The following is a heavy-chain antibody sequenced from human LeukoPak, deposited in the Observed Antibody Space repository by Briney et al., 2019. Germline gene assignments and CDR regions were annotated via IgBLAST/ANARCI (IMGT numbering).Heavy chain of an antibody. D-gene: IGHD3-22*01. CDR1: GGSISSYY. CDR2: IYYSGST. Sequence: SETLSLTCTVSGGSISSYYWSWIRQPPGKGLEWIGYIYYSGSTNYNPSLKSRVTISVDTSKNQFSLKLSSVTAADTAVYYCARDYYYDSSGYTPPDWYFDLWGRGTLVTVSS. CDR3: ARDYYYDSSGYTPPDWYFDL. V-gene: IGHV4-59*12. J-gene: IGHJ2*01.